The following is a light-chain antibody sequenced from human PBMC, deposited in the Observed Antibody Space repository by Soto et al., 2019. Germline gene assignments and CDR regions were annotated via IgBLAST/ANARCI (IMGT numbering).Light chain of an antibody. Sequence: DIQMTQSPSSLSASVGDRVIITCRASLRIHNYLNWYQQKPGKTPKLLIYGASNLQSGVPSRFSGSGSGTSFTLTISSLQPEDFATYYCQQSFSLWTFGRGTKVEMK. CDR1: LRIHNY. V-gene: IGKV1-39*01. CDR3: QQSFSLWT. J-gene: IGKJ1*01. CDR2: GAS.